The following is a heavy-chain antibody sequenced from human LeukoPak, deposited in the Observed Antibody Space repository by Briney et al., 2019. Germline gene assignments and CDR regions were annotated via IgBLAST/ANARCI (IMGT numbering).Heavy chain of an antibody. V-gene: IGHV1-8*02. CDR1: GYTFTSYG. D-gene: IGHD3-3*01. Sequence: ASVKVSCKASGYTFTSYGISWVRQAPGQGLEWMGWMNPNSGNTGYAQKFQGRVTMTRNTSISTAYMELSSLRSEDTAVYYCARADYDFWSGYYFVYYYYGMDVWGQGTTVTVSS. CDR3: ARADYDFWSGYYFVYYYYGMDV. J-gene: IGHJ6*02. CDR2: MNPNSGNT.